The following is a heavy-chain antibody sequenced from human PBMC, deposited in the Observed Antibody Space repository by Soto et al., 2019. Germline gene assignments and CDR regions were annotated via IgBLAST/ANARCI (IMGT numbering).Heavy chain of an antibody. Sequence: QVQLQESGPGLVNPSQTLSLTCTVSGGAINSGAYYWNWLRQPPGKGLEWIGYIHFSGSTYYNTSLKSRVAIPSDKFNHHSALMLISVADSDSVVCNSARDDGVSYF. J-gene: IGHJ4*01. D-gene: IGHD2-8*01. CDR3: ARDDGVSYF. V-gene: IGHV4-30-4*08. CDR1: GGAINSGAYY. CDR2: IHFSGST.